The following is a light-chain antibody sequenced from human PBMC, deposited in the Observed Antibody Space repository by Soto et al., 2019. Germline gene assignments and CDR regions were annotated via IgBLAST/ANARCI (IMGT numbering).Light chain of an antibody. CDR3: MQALQTIT. V-gene: IGKV2-28*01. J-gene: IGKJ5*01. CDR2: LGS. Sequence: DIVMTQSPVSLSVTPGEPASISCRSSQSLLHSNGYNYLGWYLQKPGQSPQFLIYLGSNRASGVPDRFRGSGSDTDFTLRITRVEAEDVGVYYCMQALQTITFGQGTRLEIK. CDR1: QSLLHSNGYNY.